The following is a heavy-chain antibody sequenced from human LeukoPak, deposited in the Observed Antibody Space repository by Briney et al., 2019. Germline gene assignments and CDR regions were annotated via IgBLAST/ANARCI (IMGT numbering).Heavy chain of an antibody. CDR2: INTGGTT. J-gene: IGHJ3*02. Sequence: SQTLSLTCTVSGDSISSGSYYWSWIRQPAGKGLEYIGRINTGGTTNYNPSLRSRVTISVDTSKNQFSLNLGSVSAEDTAVYYCARTLLPAVKGAFDIWGQGTMVTASS. CDR3: ARTLLPAVKGAFDI. D-gene: IGHD3-22*01. CDR1: GDSISSGSYY. V-gene: IGHV4-61*02.